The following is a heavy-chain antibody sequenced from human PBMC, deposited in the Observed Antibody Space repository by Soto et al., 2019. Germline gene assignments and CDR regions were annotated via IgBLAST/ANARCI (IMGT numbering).Heavy chain of an antibody. CDR1: GGSFSGYY. CDR3: ARGRRNIVVVPAAKKKYYFDY. J-gene: IGHJ4*02. V-gene: IGHV4-34*01. CDR2: LNHSGST. D-gene: IGHD2-2*01. Sequence: QVQLQQWGAGLLKPSETLSLTCAVYGGSFSGYYWSWIRQPPGKGLEWIGELNHSGSTNYNPSLKSRVTISVDTSKNQFSLKLSSVTAADTAVYYCARGRRNIVVVPAAKKKYYFDYWGQGTLVTVSS.